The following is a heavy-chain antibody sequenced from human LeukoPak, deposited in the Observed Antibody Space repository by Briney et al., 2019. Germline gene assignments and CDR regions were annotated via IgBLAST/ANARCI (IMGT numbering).Heavy chain of an antibody. CDR2: IRSKAYGGTT. Sequence: GGSLRLSCTASGFTFGDYAMSWVRQAPGKGLEWVGFIRSKAYGGTTEYAASVKGRFTISRDDSNSIAYLQMNSLKTEDTAVYYCTRLLYDSSDYFLFDYWGQGTLVTVS. CDR1: GFTFGDYA. V-gene: IGHV3-49*04. J-gene: IGHJ4*02. D-gene: IGHD3-22*01. CDR3: TRLLYDSSDYFLFDY.